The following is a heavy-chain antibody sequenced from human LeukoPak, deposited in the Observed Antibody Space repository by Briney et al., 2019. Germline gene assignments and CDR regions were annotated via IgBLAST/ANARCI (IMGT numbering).Heavy chain of an antibody. CDR2: IYYSGNT. D-gene: IGHD7-27*01. V-gene: IGHV4-30-4*01. J-gene: IGHJ6*03. CDR1: GGSISSGDYY. Sequence: PSETLSLTCTVSGGSISSGDYYWSWIRQPPGKGLEWIGYIYYSGNTYSNPFLKSRLTISVDTSKNQFSLKLSSVTAADTAVYYCARDQLGVNYYYYYMDVWGKGTTVTVSS. CDR3: ARDQLGVNYYYYYMDV.